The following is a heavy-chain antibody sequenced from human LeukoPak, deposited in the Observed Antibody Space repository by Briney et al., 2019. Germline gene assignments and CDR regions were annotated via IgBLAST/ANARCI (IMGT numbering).Heavy chain of an antibody. V-gene: IGHV3-23*01. CDR2: ISGSGGST. J-gene: IGHJ4*02. Sequence: HPGGSLRLSCAASGFTFSSYAMSWVRQAPGKGLEWVSAISGSGGSTYYADSVKGRFTISRDNSKNTLYLQMNSLRAEDTAVYYCAKDREDTAMVDTTPAYWGQGTLVTVSS. CDR3: AKDREDTAMVDTTPAY. D-gene: IGHD5-18*01. CDR1: GFTFSSYA.